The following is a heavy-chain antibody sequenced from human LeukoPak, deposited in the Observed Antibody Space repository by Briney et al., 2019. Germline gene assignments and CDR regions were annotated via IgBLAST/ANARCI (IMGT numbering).Heavy chain of an antibody. CDR1: GFTFRSYA. CDR2: ISYDGRNK. J-gene: IGHJ4*02. Sequence: GGSLRLSCAAPGFTFRSYAMHWVRQAPGKGRGWGAVISYDGRNKYYADSVKGRFTISRDNSKNTLYLQMNSLRAEDTAVYYCAEGYCSGGSCYAGGYWGQGTLVTVSS. V-gene: IGHV3-30*04. D-gene: IGHD2-15*01. CDR3: AEGYCSGGSCYAGGY.